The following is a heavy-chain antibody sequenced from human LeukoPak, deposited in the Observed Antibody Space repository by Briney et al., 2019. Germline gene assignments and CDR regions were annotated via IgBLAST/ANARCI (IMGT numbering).Heavy chain of an antibody. CDR1: GLTFSIYW. V-gene: IGHV3-74*01. J-gene: IGHJ4*02. CDR2: INSDGSST. CDR3: ARDASFKPDY. Sequence: GGSLRLSCAASGLTFSIYWMHWVRQAPGKGLVWVSRINSDGSSTTYAHSVKGRFTIYRDNAKNPLYLQMNSLRGEDTAVYYCARDASFKPDYWGRGTLVTVSS.